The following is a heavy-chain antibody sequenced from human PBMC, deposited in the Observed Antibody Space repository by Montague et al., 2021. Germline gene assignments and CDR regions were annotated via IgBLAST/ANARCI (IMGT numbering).Heavy chain of an antibody. CDR3: ARQGFYESGGFFI. D-gene: IGHD3-22*01. V-gene: IGHV4-59*01. J-gene: IGHJ4*02. Sequence: SETLSLTCSVSGDSINGWYWSWIRQPPGKGLESIGSVFYSGATNYNPSLKSRVTMSADTSKNQVSLKVNSVTAADTAVYYCARQGFYESGGFFIWGLGTLVTVSS. CDR1: GDSINGWY. CDR2: VFYSGAT.